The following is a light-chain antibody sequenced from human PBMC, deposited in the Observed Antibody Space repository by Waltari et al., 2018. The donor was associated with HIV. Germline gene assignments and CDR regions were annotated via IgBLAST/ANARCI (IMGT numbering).Light chain of an antibody. CDR2: ADS. CDR1: SSDVGGYNY. Sequence: QSALTQPASVSGSPGQSITISCTGTSSDVGGYNYVSWYQQHPGKAPKLMIYADSKRPSGVSNRCSGSKAGNTASLTISGLRAEDEADYYCSSYTSSSPYAFGTGTKVTVL. CDR3: SSYTSSSPYA. V-gene: IGLV2-14*03. J-gene: IGLJ1*01.